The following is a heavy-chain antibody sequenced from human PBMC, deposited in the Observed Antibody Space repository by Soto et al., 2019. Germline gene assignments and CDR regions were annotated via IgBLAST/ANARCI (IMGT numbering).Heavy chain of an antibody. V-gene: IGHV4-31*03. CDR1: GGSISGGGYF. CDR2: IYYSGST. J-gene: IGHJ5*02. Sequence: QVQLQESGPGLVKPSQTLSLTCTVSGGSISGGGYFWSWISQHPGKGLEWIGYIYYSGSTYYNPSFKSRVTISVDTSRNQFSLKLSSVTAADTVVYYCARCRTYYAPWGQGTLVTVSS. D-gene: IGHD3-3*01. CDR3: ARCRTYYAP.